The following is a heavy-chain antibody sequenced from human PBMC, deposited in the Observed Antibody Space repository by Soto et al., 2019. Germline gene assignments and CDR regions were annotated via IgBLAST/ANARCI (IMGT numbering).Heavy chain of an antibody. CDR1: GYTFTSYG. J-gene: IGHJ5*02. Sequence: ASVKVSCKASGYTFTSYGISWVRQAPGQGLEWMGWISAYSGNTNYAQKLQGRVTMTTDTSTSTAYMELRSLRSDDTAVYYCAGLGYCSGGSCRNWFDPWGQGTLVTVSS. D-gene: IGHD2-15*01. CDR2: ISAYSGNT. V-gene: IGHV1-18*04. CDR3: AGLGYCSGGSCRNWFDP.